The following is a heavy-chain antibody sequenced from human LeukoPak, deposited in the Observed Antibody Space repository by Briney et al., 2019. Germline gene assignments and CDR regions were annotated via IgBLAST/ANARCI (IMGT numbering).Heavy chain of an antibody. V-gene: IGHV1-46*01. CDR1: GNTFTSSH. CDR3: AKDRGGSYTFDI. CDR2: INIGDGYT. D-gene: IGHD3-16*01. Sequence: ASVKVSCKASGNTFTSSHMHWVRQASGQGLEWMGIINIGDGYTKYAQKFQGRVTITRDTSTSTLYMELSSLRSEDTAVYYCAKDRGGSYTFDIWGQGTMVTVSS. J-gene: IGHJ3*02.